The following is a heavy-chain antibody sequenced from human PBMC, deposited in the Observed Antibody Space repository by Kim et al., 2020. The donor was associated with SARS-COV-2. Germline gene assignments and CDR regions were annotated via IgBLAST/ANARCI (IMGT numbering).Heavy chain of an antibody. V-gene: IGHV3-30*18. CDR1: GFTFSSYG. CDR2: ISYDGSNK. J-gene: IGHJ4*02. CDR3: AKDSAHYPTIFGVVIMAGSFDY. D-gene: IGHD3-3*01. Sequence: GGSLRFSCAASGFTFSSYGMHWVRQAPGKGLEWVAVISYDGSNKYYADSVKGRFTISRDNSKNTLYLQMNSLRAEDTAVYYCAKDSAHYPTIFGVVIMAGSFDYWGQGTLVTVSS.